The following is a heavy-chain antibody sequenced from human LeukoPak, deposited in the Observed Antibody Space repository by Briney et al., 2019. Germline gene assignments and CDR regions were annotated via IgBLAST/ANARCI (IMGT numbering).Heavy chain of an antibody. J-gene: IGHJ4*02. CDR3: AKYVVEVATLPCFDY. CDR2: IGSDYKT. D-gene: IGHD2-21*02. CDR1: GFTIGGFA. Sequence: GGSLRLSCAASGFTIGGFAMTWVRQAPGKGLEWVSSIGSDYKTHYSESVKGRFAISRDNSQSTVFLQMNSLRAEDTALYYCAKYVVEVATLPCFDYWGQGTPVTVSS. V-gene: IGHV3-23*01.